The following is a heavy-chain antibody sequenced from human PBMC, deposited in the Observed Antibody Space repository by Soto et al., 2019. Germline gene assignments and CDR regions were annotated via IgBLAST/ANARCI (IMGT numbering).Heavy chain of an antibody. CDR3: ARDAGSGDHDSGYHYAFDY. Sequence: GGSLRLSCAASGFTFSDYYMSWIRQAPGKGLEWVSYFSNGGSTMFYADSVKGRFTISRDNAKNSVYLHMHSLRAEDTAVYYCARDAGSGDHDSGYHYAFDYWGQGTLVTVSS. CDR2: FSNGGSTM. D-gene: IGHD3-22*01. J-gene: IGHJ4*02. V-gene: IGHV3-11*01. CDR1: GFTFSDYY.